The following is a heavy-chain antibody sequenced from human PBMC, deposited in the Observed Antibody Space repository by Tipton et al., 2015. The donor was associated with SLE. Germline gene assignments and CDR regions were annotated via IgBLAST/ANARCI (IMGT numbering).Heavy chain of an antibody. CDR1: GGSFSGYY. D-gene: IGHD3-10*01. Sequence: LRLSCAVYGGSFSGYYWSWVRQPPGKGLEWIGEINHSGSTNYNPSLKSRGTISVDTSKNQFSLKLSSVTAADTAVYYCARGGKMVRGYAFDIWCQGTMVTVSS. V-gene: IGHV4-34*01. CDR3: ARGGKMVRGYAFDI. J-gene: IGHJ3*02. CDR2: INHSGST.